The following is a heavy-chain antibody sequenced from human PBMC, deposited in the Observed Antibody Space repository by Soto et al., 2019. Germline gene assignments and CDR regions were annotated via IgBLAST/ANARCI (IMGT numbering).Heavy chain of an antibody. CDR2: INHSGST. CDR1: GGSFSGYY. J-gene: IGHJ4*02. D-gene: IGHD3-16*02. V-gene: IGHV4-34*01. CDR3: ARGMITFGGVIVHLFDY. Sequence: SETLSLTCAVYGGSFSGYYWSWIRQPPGKGLEWIGEINHSGSTNYNPSLKSRVTISVDTSKNQFSLKLSSVTAADTAVYYCARGMITFGGVIVHLFDYWGQGTLVTVSS.